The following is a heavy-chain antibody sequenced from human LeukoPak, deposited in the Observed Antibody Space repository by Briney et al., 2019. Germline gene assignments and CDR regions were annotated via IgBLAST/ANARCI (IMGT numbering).Heavy chain of an antibody. CDR3: AREGIIDAFDI. V-gene: IGHV3-23*01. J-gene: IGHJ3*02. CDR1: GFIFSSYA. CDR2: ISGSGGST. Sequence: GGSLRLSCAASGFIFSSYAMSWVRQAPGKGLEWVSTISGSGGSTYYADSVKGRFTISRDNSKNTVYLQMNSLRAEDTAVYYCAREGIIDAFDIWGQGAVVTVSS.